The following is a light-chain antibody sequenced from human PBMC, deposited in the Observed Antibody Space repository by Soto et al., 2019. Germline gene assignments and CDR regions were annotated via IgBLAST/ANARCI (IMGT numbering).Light chain of an antibody. V-gene: IGKV3D-11*02. Sequence: EIVLTQSPATLSLSPGERATLSCRASQSVSSCLAWYQQKPGQAPRLLIYDASNRATGIPARFSGSGPGTDFTLTISSLEPEDFAVYYCQQRSNWPFTFGGGTKVEIK. J-gene: IGKJ4*01. CDR3: QQRSNWPFT. CDR1: QSVSSC. CDR2: DAS.